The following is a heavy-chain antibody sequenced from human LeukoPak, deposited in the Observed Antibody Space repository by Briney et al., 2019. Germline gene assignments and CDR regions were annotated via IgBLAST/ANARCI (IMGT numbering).Heavy chain of an antibody. V-gene: IGHV4-59*08. D-gene: IGHD6-19*01. CDR1: GGSISSYY. J-gene: IGHJ2*01. Sequence: SETLSLTCTVSGGSISSYYWSWIRQPPGKGLEWIGYIYYSGSTNYNPSLKSRVTISVDTSKNQFSLKLSSVTAADTAVYYCARGLWGSSGWYASYWYFDLWGRGTLVTVSS. CDR3: ARGLWGSSGWYASYWYFDL. CDR2: IYYSGST.